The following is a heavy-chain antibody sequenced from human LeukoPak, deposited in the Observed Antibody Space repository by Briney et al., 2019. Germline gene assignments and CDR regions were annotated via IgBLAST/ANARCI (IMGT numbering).Heavy chain of an antibody. Sequence: ASVKVSCKASGGTFSSYAISWVRQAPGQGLEWMGGIIPIFGTANYAQKFQGRVTITTDESTSTAYMELSSLRSEDTAVYYCARAPIVVVIHDAFDIWGQGTMVTVSS. CDR2: IIPIFGTA. J-gene: IGHJ3*02. D-gene: IGHD3-22*01. V-gene: IGHV1-69*05. CDR3: ARAPIVVVIHDAFDI. CDR1: GGTFSSYA.